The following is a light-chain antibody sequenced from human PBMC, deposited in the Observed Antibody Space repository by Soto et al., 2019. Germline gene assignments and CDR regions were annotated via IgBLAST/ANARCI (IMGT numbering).Light chain of an antibody. V-gene: IGLV2-14*01. CDR2: EVS. CDR1: SSDICSYNY. CDR3: SSYSSHSTQV. J-gene: IGLJ3*02. Sequence: QSALTQPASVSGSPGQSTTIPCTGTSSDICSYNYVSWYQQHPDKAPKLMIYEVSKRPSGVSSRFSGSKSGNTASLTISGLQAEDEGDYYCSSYSSHSTQVVGGGTKVTVL.